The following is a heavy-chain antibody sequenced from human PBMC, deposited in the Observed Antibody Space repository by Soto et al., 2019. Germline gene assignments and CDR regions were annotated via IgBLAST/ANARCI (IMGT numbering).Heavy chain of an antibody. D-gene: IGHD3-16*01. Sequence: ASVKVSCKASGYTFTSYGXXXVXXAPGQGLEWMGXXXXYNGNKNKAQKLQXRVPMTTDISTSTAYMELRSLRSDDTAVYYXARDLFXGVTPNXXXXXMDVWGKGTTVTVSS. CDR1: GYTFTSYG. CDR2: XXXYNGNK. V-gene: IGHV1-18*01. CDR3: ARDLFXGVTPNXXXXXMDV. J-gene: IGHJ6*03.